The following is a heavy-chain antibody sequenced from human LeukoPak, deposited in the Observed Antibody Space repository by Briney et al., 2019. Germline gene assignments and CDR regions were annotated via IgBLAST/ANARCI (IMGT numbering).Heavy chain of an antibody. Sequence: ASVKVSCKASGYTFSNYYIHWVRQAPGQGLEWMGIINPNSGGTNYAQKFQGRVTMTRDTSISTAYMELSRLRSDDTAVYYCARVGIHTLDPWGQGTLVTVSS. CDR3: ARVGIHTLDP. CDR2: INPNSGGT. CDR1: GYTFSNYY. V-gene: IGHV1-2*02. D-gene: IGHD3-16*02. J-gene: IGHJ5*02.